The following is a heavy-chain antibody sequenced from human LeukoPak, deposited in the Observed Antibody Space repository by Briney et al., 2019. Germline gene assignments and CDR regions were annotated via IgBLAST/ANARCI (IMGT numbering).Heavy chain of an antibody. CDR2: IGAYNGNT. V-gene: IGHV1-18*01. CDR1: GYTFTSYG. D-gene: IGHD2-2*02. CDR3: ARVAIYCSSTSCYTSAFDI. Sequence: ASVKVSCKASGYTFTSYGISWVRQAPGQGLEWMGWIGAYNGNTNYAQKLRGRVTMTTDTSTSTAYMELRSLRSDDTAVYYCARVAIYCSSTSCYTSAFDIWGQGTMVTVSS. J-gene: IGHJ3*02.